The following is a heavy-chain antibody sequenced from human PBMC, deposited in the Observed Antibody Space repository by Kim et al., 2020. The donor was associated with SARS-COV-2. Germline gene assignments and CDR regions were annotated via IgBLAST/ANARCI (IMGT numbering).Heavy chain of an antibody. CDR1: GFTFSSYG. V-gene: IGHV3-33*01. CDR3: ARVTIRSYCSSTSCYNPFDAFDI. D-gene: IGHD2-2*02. J-gene: IGHJ3*02. CDR2: IWYDGSNK. Sequence: GGSLRLSCAASGFTFSSYGMHWVRQAPGKGLEWVAVIWYDGSNKYYADSVKGRFTISRDNSKNTLYLQMNSLRAEDTAVYYCARVTIRSYCSSTSCYNPFDAFDIWGQGTMVTVSS.